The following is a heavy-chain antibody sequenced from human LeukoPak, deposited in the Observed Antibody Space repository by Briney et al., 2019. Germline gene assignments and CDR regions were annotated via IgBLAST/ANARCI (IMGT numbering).Heavy chain of an antibody. D-gene: IGHD3-3*01. J-gene: IGHJ6*03. CDR3: ARDSQLYDFWSGYFGGQYYYYMDV. CDR1: GGSISSFY. V-gene: IGHV4-59*01. Sequence: SETLSLTCTVSGGSISSFYWSWIRQTPGKGLEWIGFIFYTGLTNYNPSLKSRVSMSVDASMSHFSLRLSSVTAADTAVYYCARDSQLYDFWSGYFGGQYYYYMDVWGKGTTVTVSS. CDR2: IFYTGLT.